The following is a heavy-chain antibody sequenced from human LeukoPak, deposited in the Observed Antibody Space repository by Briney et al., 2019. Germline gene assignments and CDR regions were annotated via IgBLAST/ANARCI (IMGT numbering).Heavy chain of an antibody. CDR3: ARDRYIFAGPDAYYYMDV. D-gene: IGHD5-18*01. V-gene: IGHV4-59*01. CDR2: MHYSGST. CDR1: GGSISSYY. Sequence: SETLSLTCTVSGGSISSYYWNWIRQPPGKGLEWIGYMHYSGSTNYNPSLKSRVTISVDTSKNQFSLKLSSVTAADTAVYYCARDRYIFAGPDAYYYMDVWGKGTTVTISS. J-gene: IGHJ6*03.